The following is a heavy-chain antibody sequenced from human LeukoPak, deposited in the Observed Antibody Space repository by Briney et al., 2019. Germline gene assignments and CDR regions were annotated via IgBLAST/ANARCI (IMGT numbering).Heavy chain of an antibody. V-gene: IGHV3-30*02. Sequence: GGSLRLSCAASGFTFSSYGMHWVRQAPGKGLEWVAFIRYDGSNKYYADSVKGRFTISRDNSKNTLYLQMNSLRAEDTAVYYCAKDLGYYDPYYFDYWGQGTLVTVSS. J-gene: IGHJ4*02. CDR3: AKDLGYYDPYYFDY. CDR2: IRYDGSNK. CDR1: GFTFSSYG. D-gene: IGHD3-22*01.